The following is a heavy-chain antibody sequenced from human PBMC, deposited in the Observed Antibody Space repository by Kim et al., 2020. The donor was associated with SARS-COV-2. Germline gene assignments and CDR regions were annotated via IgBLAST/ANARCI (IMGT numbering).Heavy chain of an antibody. V-gene: IGHV3-15*05. CDR3: ATGNWASGWSGYFED. Sequence: GGSLRLSCRTSGFIFSNAWMSWVRQAPGKGLEWVGRIKSKYNGGTTDYAAPVKGRFAMSRDDSINTLYLQMNSLKIEDTAIYYCATGNWASGWSGYFEDWGQGTLVTASS. J-gene: IGHJ4*02. CDR2: IKSKYNGGTT. D-gene: IGHD6-19*01. CDR1: GFIFSNAW.